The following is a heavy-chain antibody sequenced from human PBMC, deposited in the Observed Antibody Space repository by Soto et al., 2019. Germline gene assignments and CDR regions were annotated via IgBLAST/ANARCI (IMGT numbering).Heavy chain of an antibody. CDR3: TRAGREVAEY. CDR2: IIPILGIA. Sequence: GKGLEWMGRIIPILGIANYAQKFQGRVTITADKSTSTAYMELSSLRSEFTAVYYCTRAGREVAEYWGQRTLV. J-gene: IGHJ4*02. V-gene: IGHV1-69*04. D-gene: IGHD2-15*01.